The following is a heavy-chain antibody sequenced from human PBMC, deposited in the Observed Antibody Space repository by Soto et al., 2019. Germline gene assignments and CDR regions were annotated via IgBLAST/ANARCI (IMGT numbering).Heavy chain of an antibody. CDR2: IYYSGST. D-gene: IGHD6-13*01. CDR1: GGSISSYY. V-gene: IGHV4-59*08. CDR3: ARVKGQPLAIDLFDI. J-gene: IGHJ3*02. Sequence: PSETLSLTCTVSGGSISSYYWNWIRQPPGKGLKWIGYIYYSGSTNYNPSLKSRVTISVDTSTNTFSLKLSPVTAADTAVYYCARVKGQPLAIDLFDIWSHGTPLTVSS.